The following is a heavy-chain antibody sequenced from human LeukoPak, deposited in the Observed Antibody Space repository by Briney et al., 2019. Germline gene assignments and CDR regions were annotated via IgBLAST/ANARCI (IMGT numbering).Heavy chain of an antibody. V-gene: IGHV1-69*04. CDR1: GGTFSSYA. Sequence: GASVKVSCKASGGTFSSYAISWVRQAPGQGLEWMGRIIPILGIANYAQKFQGRVTITADKSTSTAYMELSSLRAEDTAVYYCARDSNYYESSAYYHSFDYWGQGTRVTVSS. CDR3: ARDSNYYESSAYYHSFDY. CDR2: IIPILGIA. D-gene: IGHD3-22*01. J-gene: IGHJ4*02.